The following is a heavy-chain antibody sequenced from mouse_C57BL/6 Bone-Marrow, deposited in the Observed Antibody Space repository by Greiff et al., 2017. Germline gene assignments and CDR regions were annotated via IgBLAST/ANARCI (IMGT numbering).Heavy chain of an antibody. Sequence: QVQLQQPGTELVKPGASVKLSCKASGYTFTSYWMHWVKQKPGQGLEWIGRIDPNSGGTKYNEKFKSKATLTVDKPSSTAYMQLSSLTSEDSAVYYCARRNLRDWGQGTTLTVSS. CDR2: IDPNSGGT. V-gene: IGHV1-72*01. CDR3: ARRNLRD. CDR1: GYTFTSYW. D-gene: IGHD3-3*01. J-gene: IGHJ2*01.